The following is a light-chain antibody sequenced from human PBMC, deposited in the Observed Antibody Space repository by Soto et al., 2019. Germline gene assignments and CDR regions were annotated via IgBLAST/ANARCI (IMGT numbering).Light chain of an antibody. Sequence: QSVLTQPASVSGSPGQSITISCTGTSSDVENYNLVSWYQQYPGKAPKLMIYEVIKRPSGVSNRFSGSKSGNTASLTISGLQAEDEADYYCCSYAGSFTWVFGGGTKVTVL. V-gene: IGLV2-23*02. CDR2: EVI. J-gene: IGLJ3*02. CDR3: CSYAGSFTWV. CDR1: SSDVENYNL.